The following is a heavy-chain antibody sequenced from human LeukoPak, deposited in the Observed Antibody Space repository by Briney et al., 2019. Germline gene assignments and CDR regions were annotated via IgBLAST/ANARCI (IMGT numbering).Heavy chain of an antibody. D-gene: IGHD3-10*01. CDR1: GYTFTSCG. Sequence: ASVKVSCKASGYTFTSCGIRCVRDAPRKGREWMRCISAYNGNTNYAQKLQGRVTMTTDTSTSTAYMELRSLRSDDTAVYYCARGGMVRGVNSEFDYWGQGTLVTVSS. CDR2: ISAYNGNT. J-gene: IGHJ4*02. V-gene: IGHV1-18*01. CDR3: ARGGMVRGVNSEFDY.